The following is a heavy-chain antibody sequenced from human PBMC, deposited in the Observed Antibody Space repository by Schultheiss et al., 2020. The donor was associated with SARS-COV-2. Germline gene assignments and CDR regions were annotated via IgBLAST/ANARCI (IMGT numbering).Heavy chain of an antibody. V-gene: IGHV3-23*01. J-gene: IGHJ2*01. Sequence: GGSLRLSCSASGFSFSNYAMTWVRQAAGKGLQWVATTSGSGGSTYYADSVRGRFTISRDNSKNTLSLQLNNLRGDDTAVYYCAKGGAARYGGNPLGWYFDLWGRGPLVTVS. CDR2: TSGSGGST. CDR1: GFSFSNYA. D-gene: IGHD4-23*01. CDR3: AKGGAARYGGNPLGWYFDL.